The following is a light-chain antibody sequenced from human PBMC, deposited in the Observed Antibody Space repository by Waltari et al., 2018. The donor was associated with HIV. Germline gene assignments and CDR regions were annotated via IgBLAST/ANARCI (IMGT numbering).Light chain of an antibody. CDR1: SPNIGRNT. J-gene: IGLJ3*02. Sequence: QSMLTQPPSASGTPGPRVTISCSGSSPNIGRNTVNWYQQLPGTAPKLLIYSSNHRPSGVPDRFSGAKSGTSASLAISGRQSEDEADYYCATWDDSLNGRVFGGGTKLTGL. CDR3: ATWDDSLNGRV. V-gene: IGLV1-44*01. CDR2: SSN.